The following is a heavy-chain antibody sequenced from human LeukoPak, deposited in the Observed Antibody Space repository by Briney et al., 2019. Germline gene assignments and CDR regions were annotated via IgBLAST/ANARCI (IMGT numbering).Heavy chain of an antibody. Sequence: GGSLRLSCAASGFTVSGNYMSWVRQAPGKGLEWVSVIYSGGSTYYADSMKGRFTISRDNSKNTLYLQMNSLRAEDTAVYYCARATRPYYFDYWGQGTLVTVSS. CDR3: ARATRPYYFDY. J-gene: IGHJ4*02. CDR2: IYSGGST. V-gene: IGHV3-53*01. D-gene: IGHD4-11*01. CDR1: GFTVSGNY.